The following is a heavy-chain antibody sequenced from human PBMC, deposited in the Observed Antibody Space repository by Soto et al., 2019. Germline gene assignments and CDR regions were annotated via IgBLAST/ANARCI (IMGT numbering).Heavy chain of an antibody. CDR1: GFSLDTSGVG. CDR3: SHMESRVASYGLDV. J-gene: IGHJ6*02. V-gene: IGHV2-5*02. Sequence: QITLKESGPPLVKPTQTLTLTCTFSGFSLDTSGVGVAWIRQPPGKALEWLTLIYWDADKRYSPSLRSRLTITKDSTENRVVLTMTNMDPVDTATYYCSHMESRVASYGLDVWGQGTTVTVSS. CDR2: IYWDADK. D-gene: IGHD3-3*01.